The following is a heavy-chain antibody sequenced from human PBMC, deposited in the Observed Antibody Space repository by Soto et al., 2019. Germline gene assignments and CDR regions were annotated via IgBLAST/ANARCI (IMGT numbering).Heavy chain of an antibody. V-gene: IGHV1-18*04. Sequence: VQLVQSGAEVKKPGASVKVSCKASGYAFTSYGISWVRQAPGQGLEWMGWISAYNGNTNYAQKLQGRVTMTTDTSTSTAYMELRSLRSDDTAVYYCARDRPNYDYVWGSYRAFDYWGQGTLVTVSS. J-gene: IGHJ4*02. CDR2: ISAYNGNT. CDR3: ARDRPNYDYVWGSYRAFDY. D-gene: IGHD3-16*02. CDR1: GYAFTSYG.